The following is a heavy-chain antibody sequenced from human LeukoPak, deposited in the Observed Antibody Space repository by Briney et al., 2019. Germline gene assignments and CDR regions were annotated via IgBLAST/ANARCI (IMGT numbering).Heavy chain of an antibody. CDR1: GFTFSSYG. J-gene: IGHJ4*02. V-gene: IGHV3-30*02. D-gene: IGHD6-19*01. CDR2: IRYDGSNK. CDR3: VRPLSAVAGTSGY. Sequence: GGSLRLSCAASGFTFSSYGMHWVRQAPGKGLEWVAFIRYDGSNKYYADSVKGRFTISRDNSKKKVYLQMNSLRVEDTAVYYCVRPLSAVAGTSGYWGQGTLVTVSS.